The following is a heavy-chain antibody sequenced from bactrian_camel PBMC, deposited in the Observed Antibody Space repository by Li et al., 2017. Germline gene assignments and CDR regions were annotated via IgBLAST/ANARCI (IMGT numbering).Heavy chain of an antibody. V-gene: IGHV3S1*01. D-gene: IGHD5*01. J-gene: IGHJ4*01. CDR1: GYTYSNRC. CDR2: IYTGGNKT. Sequence: QVQLVESGGGSVQAGGSLRLSCAASGYTYSNRCMGWFRQAPGKEREGLASIYTGGNKTYYADSVKGRFTITQDIAQGTIYLQMNSLKPEDTAMYYCAAAPYPCGLGRGAEYNYWGQGTQVTVS. CDR3: AAAPYPCGLGRGAEYNY.